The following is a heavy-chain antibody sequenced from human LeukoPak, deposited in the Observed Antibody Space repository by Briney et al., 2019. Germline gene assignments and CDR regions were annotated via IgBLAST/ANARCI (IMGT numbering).Heavy chain of an antibody. D-gene: IGHD1-26*01. CDR2: IKQDGSEK. CDR1: GFTFSSYW. J-gene: IGHJ4*02. Sequence: GGSLRLSCVASGFTFSSYWMSWVRQAPGKGLEWVANIKQDGSEKYYVDSVKGRFTISRDNAKNSLYLQMNSLRAEDTAVYYCARDSKRWEEVDYWGQGTLVTVSS. V-gene: IGHV3-7*01. CDR3: ARDSKRWEEVDY.